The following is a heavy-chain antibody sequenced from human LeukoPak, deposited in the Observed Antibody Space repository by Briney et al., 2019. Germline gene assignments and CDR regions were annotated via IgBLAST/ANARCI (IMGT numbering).Heavy chain of an antibody. CDR2: IYYSGSI. V-gene: IGHV4-39*07. Sequence: SETLSLTCTVSGGSISSSSYYWGWIRQPPGKGLEWIGSIYYSGSIYYNPSLKSRVTISVDTSKNQFSLKLSSVTAADTAVYYCARDNGDHYDSSGYWYYWGQGTLVTVSS. D-gene: IGHD3-22*01. CDR3: ARDNGDHYDSSGYWYY. CDR1: GGSISSSSYY. J-gene: IGHJ4*02.